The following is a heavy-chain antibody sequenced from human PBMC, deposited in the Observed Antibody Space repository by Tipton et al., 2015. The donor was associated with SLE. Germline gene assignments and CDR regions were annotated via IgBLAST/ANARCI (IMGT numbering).Heavy chain of an antibody. Sequence: TLSLTCAVYGGSFSSYYWSWIRHPPGKGLEWIGEINHSGSTYYNPSLKSRVTLSVDTSKNQFSLKLSSVTAADTAVYYCAREGPGRFSDYWGQGTLVTVSS. J-gene: IGHJ4*02. CDR3: AREGPGRFSDY. CDR2: INHSGST. V-gene: IGHV4-34*01. CDR1: GGSFSSYY. D-gene: IGHD3-3*01.